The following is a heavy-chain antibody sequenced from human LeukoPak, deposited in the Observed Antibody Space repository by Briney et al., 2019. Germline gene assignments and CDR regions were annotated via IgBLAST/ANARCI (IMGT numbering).Heavy chain of an antibody. V-gene: IGHV4-39*07. CDR2: IHYSGTT. J-gene: IGHJ4*02. CDR1: GGSISTSGYY. Sequence: SETLSLTCTVSGGSISTSGYYWGWIRQPPGKGLEWIGLIHYSGTTYYNPSLKSRVTISIDTSKNQFSLQLRSGTAADTAIYYCARSPLVIYSSGYCDYWGQGTLVTVSS. D-gene: IGHD3-22*01. CDR3: ARSPLVIYSSGYCDY.